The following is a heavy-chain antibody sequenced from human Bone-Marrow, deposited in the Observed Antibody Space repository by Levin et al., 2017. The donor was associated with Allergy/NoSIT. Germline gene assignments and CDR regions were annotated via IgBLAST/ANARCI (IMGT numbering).Heavy chain of an antibody. CDR3: ASSPFLSFSSWYDWFDP. CDR2: IYYSGST. V-gene: IGHV4-39*01. J-gene: IGHJ5*02. Sequence: SETLSLTCTVSGGSISSSSYYWGWIRQPPGKGLEWIGSIYYSGSTYYNPSLKSRVTISVDTSKNQFSLKLSSVTAADTAVYYCASSPFLSFSSWYDWFDPWGQGTLVTVSS. CDR1: GGSISSSSYY. D-gene: IGHD6-13*01.